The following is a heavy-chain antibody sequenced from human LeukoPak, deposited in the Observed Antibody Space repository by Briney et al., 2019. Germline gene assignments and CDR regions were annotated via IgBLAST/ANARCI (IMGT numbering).Heavy chain of an antibody. CDR2: IIPIFGTA. CDR3: ARERKGSYYILFDY. D-gene: IGHD1-26*01. V-gene: IGHV1-69*05. Sequence: ASVKVSCKASGGTFSSYAISWVRQAPGQGLEWMGRIIPIFGTANCAQKFQGRVTITTDESTSTAYMELSSLRSEDTAVYYCARERKGSYYILFDYWGQGTLVTVSS. J-gene: IGHJ4*02. CDR1: GGTFSSYA.